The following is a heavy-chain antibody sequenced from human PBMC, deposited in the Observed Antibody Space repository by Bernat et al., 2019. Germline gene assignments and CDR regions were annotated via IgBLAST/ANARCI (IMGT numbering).Heavy chain of an antibody. D-gene: IGHD3-9*01. V-gene: IGHV1-2*02. Sequence: QVQLVQSGAEVKKPGASVKVSCKASGYTFTGYYMHWVRQAPGQGLEWMGWINPNSGGTNDAQKFQGRVTMTRDTSISTAYMELSRLRSDDTAVYYCARDPELRYSIPYYYYYYGMDVWGQGTTVTVSS. CDR2: INPNSGGT. CDR3: ARDPELRYSIPYYYYYYGMDV. J-gene: IGHJ6*02. CDR1: GYTFTGYY.